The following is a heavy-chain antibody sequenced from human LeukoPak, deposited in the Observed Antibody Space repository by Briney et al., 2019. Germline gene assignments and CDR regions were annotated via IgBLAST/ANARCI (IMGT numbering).Heavy chain of an antibody. CDR3: ARAYYYDSSGYYVYYFDY. D-gene: IGHD3-22*01. V-gene: IGHV4-30-2*01. J-gene: IGHJ4*02. CDR1: GGSISSGGYS. Sequence: SETLSLTCTVSGGSISSGGYSWSWIRQPPGKGLEWIGCIYQSGTTYYNPSLKSRVTISVDRPKNQFSLKLSSVTAADTAVYYCARAYYYDSSGYYVYYFDYWGQGTLVTVSS. CDR2: IYQSGTT.